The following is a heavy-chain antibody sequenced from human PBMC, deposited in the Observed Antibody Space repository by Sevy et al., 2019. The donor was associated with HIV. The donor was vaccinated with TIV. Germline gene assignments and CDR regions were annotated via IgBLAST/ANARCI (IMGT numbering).Heavy chain of an antibody. CDR2: INANNGGT. V-gene: IGHV1-2*02. CDR3: TRQDSSASDI. CDR1: GYTFTGYY. J-gene: IGHJ3*02. Sequence: ASVKVSCKSSGYTFTGYYMHWVRQAPGQWLEWMGWINANNGGTNYAQRFQGRVTMTRDTSITTAYMELSRLTSDDTAVYYCTRQDSSASDIWGQGTVVTVSS. D-gene: IGHD2-15*01.